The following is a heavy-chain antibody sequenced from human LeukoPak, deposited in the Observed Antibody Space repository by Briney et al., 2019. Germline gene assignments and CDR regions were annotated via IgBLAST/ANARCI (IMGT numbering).Heavy chain of an antibody. Sequence: GGSLRLSCAASGFTFSDYYMSWIRQAPGKGLEWVSYISSSGSTIYYADSVKGRFTISRDNAKNSLYLQTNSLRAEDTAVYYCARDIAYCGGDCYLEYFQHWGQGTLVTVSS. CDR3: ARDIAYCGGDCYLEYFQH. J-gene: IGHJ1*01. CDR1: GFTFSDYY. CDR2: ISSSGSTI. D-gene: IGHD2-21*02. V-gene: IGHV3-11*01.